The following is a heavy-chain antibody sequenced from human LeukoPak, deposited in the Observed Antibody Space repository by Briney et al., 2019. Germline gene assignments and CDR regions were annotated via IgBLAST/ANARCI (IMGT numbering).Heavy chain of an antibody. CDR3: ARDQAWELTFDY. D-gene: IGHD1-26*01. CDR2: ISSSSSYI. Sequence: GGSLRLSCAASGFTFSSYNMNWVRQAPGKGLEWVSSISSSSSYIYYADSVKGRFTISRDNAKNSLYLQMNSLRAEDTAVYYCARDQAWELTFDYWGQGTLVTVSS. V-gene: IGHV3-21*01. J-gene: IGHJ4*02. CDR1: GFTFSSYN.